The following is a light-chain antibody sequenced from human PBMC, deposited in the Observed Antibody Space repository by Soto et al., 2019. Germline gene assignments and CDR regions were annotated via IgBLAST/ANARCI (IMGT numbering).Light chain of an antibody. CDR1: RSNIGSNP. J-gene: IGLJ2*01. Sequence: QSVLTEPPSAAGTPGQRVSISCSAGRSNIGSNPVNWYQLLPGAAPKLLLYRNNQRPSGVPDRFSGSKSGTSASLAISGLRYENEAEYSCSSWDDNLYGPVFGGGTKLTVL. CDR2: RNN. V-gene: IGLV1-44*01. CDR3: SSWDDNLYGPV.